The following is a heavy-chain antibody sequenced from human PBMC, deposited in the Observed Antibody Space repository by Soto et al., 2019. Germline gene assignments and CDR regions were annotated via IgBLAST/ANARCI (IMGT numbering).Heavy chain of an antibody. CDR3: ARRGQWLTYDAFDI. CDR1: GYTLTELS. D-gene: IGHD6-19*01. Sequence: ASVKVSCKVSGYTLTELSMHWVRQAPGKGLEWMGCFDPEDGETSYAQKFQGRVTMTRNTSISTAYMELSSLRSEDTAVYYCARRGQWLTYDAFDIWGQGTMVTVSS. J-gene: IGHJ3*02. V-gene: IGHV1-24*01. CDR2: FDPEDGET.